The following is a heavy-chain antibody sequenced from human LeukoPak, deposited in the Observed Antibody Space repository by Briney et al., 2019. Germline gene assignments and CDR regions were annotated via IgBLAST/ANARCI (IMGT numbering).Heavy chain of an antibody. CDR2: MWYDGSNK. CDR1: GFTSSSYG. CDR3: ARARYCSSTSCYFRDSSGWYCDY. V-gene: IGHV3-33*01. D-gene: IGHD2-2*01. J-gene: IGHJ4*02. Sequence: GGSLRLSCAASGFTSSSYGMHWVRQAPGKGLEWVAVMWYDGSNKYYADSVKGRFTISRDNSKNTLSLQMNSLRAEDTAVYYCARARYCSSTSCYFRDSSGWYCDYWGQGTLVTVSS.